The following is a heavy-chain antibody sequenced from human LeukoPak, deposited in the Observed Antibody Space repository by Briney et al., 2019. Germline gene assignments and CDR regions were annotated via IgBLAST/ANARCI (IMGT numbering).Heavy chain of an antibody. CDR1: GFTFDSYA. D-gene: IGHD3-22*01. Sequence: GGSLRLSCAASGFTFDSYAMSWARQAPGKGLEWVSAISGSGGSTYYADSVKGRFTISRDNSKNTLYLQMNSLRAEDTAVYYCAKDRGSSGDYWGQGTLVTVSS. CDR3: AKDRGSSGDY. CDR2: ISGSGGST. V-gene: IGHV3-23*01. J-gene: IGHJ4*02.